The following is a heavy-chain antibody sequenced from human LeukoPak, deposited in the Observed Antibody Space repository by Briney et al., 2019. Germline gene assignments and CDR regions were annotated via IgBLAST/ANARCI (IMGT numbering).Heavy chain of an antibody. V-gene: IGHV3-30-3*01. CDR2: ISYDGSNK. J-gene: IGHJ4*02. Sequence: GGSLRLSCAASGFTFSSYAMHWVRQAPGKGLEWVAVISYDGSNKYYADSVKGRFTISRDNSKNTLYLQMNSLRAEDTAVYYCASEGSSGYFDYWGQGTLVTVSS. D-gene: IGHD6-6*01. CDR3: ASEGSSGYFDY. CDR1: GFTFSSYA.